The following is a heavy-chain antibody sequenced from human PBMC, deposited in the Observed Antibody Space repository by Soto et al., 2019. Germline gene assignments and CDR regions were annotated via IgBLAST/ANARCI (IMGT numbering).Heavy chain of an antibody. D-gene: IGHD3-10*01. CDR1: GGSITSYY. V-gene: IGHV4-59*01. CDR2: IYYNGNI. Sequence: QVQLQESGPGLVKPLETLSLTCTVPGGSITSYYWSWVRQPPGKGLEWIGYIYYNGNINYNPSLRSRLTISLDTSKNQFSLRLSSVNAADTAVYYCATGRVYFGSEYWGQGTLVTVSS. J-gene: IGHJ4*02. CDR3: ATGRVYFGSEY.